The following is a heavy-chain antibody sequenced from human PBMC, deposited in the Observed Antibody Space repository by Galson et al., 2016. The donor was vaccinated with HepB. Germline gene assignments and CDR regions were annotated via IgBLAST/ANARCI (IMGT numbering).Heavy chain of an antibody. J-gene: IGHJ4*02. CDR3: ARRAYSSGYVDY. V-gene: IGHV3-20*04. D-gene: IGHD6-19*01. CDR1: GFTFDDYG. Sequence: SLRLSCAASGFTFDDYGMTWVRQAPGKGLEWVSGINWHSDRTGYAEFVKGRFTISRDNAKNSLYLQMNSLRAEDTAFYYCARRAYSSGYVDYWGQGILVTVSS. CDR2: INWHSDRT.